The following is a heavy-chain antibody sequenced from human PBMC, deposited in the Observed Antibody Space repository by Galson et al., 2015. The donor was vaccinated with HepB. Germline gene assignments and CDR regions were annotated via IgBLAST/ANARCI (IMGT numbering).Heavy chain of an antibody. CDR1: GYTFTSYA. Sequence: SVKVSCKASGYTFTSYAMHWVRQAPGQRLEWMGWINAGNGNTKYSQKFQGRVTITRDTSASTAYMELSSLRSEDTAVYYCAIYSPCSGGSCYNWFDPWGQGTLVTVSS. J-gene: IGHJ5*02. V-gene: IGHV1-3*01. CDR3: AIYSPCSGGSCYNWFDP. D-gene: IGHD2-15*01. CDR2: INAGNGNT.